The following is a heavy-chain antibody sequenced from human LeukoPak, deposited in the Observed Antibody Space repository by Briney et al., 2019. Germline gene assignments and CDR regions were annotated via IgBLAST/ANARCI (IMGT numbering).Heavy chain of an antibody. V-gene: IGHV3-7*01. D-gene: IGHD3-10*01. CDR3: AREGTVRGAFDI. CDR1: GFTSSYYW. CDR2: IEQDGSEK. J-gene: IGHJ3*02. Sequence: PGGSLRLSCAASGFTSSYYWMSWVRQAPGKGLEWVANIEQDGSEKYYVDSVKGRFTISRDNAKNSLYLQMNSLRAEDTAVYYCAREGTVRGAFDIWGQGTMVTVSS.